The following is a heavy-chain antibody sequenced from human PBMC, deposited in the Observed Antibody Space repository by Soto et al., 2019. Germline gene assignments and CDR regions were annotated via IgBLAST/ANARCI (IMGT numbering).Heavy chain of an antibody. Sequence: QVQLVQSGAEVKKPGASVKVSCKSSGYTFSMSGISWVRQAPGQGLEWMGWISGYNGKTNYEQKFQDRVTMTTDTSTNMAYMELRRLRSADTAVYYCANEGPRPYYYYGMDVWGQGTTVTVSS. CDR1: GYTFSMSG. J-gene: IGHJ6*02. CDR2: ISGYNGKT. CDR3: ANEGPRPYYYYGMDV. V-gene: IGHV1-18*01.